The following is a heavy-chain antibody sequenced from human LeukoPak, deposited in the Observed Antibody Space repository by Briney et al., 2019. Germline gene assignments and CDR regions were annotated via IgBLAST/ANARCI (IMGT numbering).Heavy chain of an antibody. J-gene: IGHJ3*02. V-gene: IGHV3-48*01. Sequence: PGGSLRLSCAASGFTFSSYSMNWVRQAPGKGLEWVSYISSSSSTIYYTDSVKGRFTISRDNSKNTLYLQMNSLRAEDTAVYYCAKGGGYGDYGFDAFDIWGQGTMVTVSS. D-gene: IGHD4-17*01. CDR2: ISSSSSTI. CDR3: AKGGGYGDYGFDAFDI. CDR1: GFTFSSYS.